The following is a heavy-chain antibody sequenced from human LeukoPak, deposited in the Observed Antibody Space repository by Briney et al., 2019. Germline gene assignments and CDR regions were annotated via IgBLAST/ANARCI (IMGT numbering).Heavy chain of an antibody. CDR2: IYTSGST. Sequence: SETLSLTCTVSGGSISSGSYYWSWIRQPAGKGLEWIGRIYTSGSTNYNPSLKSRVTISVDASKNQFSLKLRSVTAADTAVYYCARGDFGATGAFDIWGQGTMVTVSS. J-gene: IGHJ3*02. V-gene: IGHV4-61*02. CDR3: ARGDFGATGAFDI. CDR1: GGSISSGSYY. D-gene: IGHD3/OR15-3a*01.